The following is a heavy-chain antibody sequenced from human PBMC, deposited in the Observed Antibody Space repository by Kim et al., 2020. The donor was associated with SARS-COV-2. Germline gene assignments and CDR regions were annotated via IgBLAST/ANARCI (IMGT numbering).Heavy chain of an antibody. V-gene: IGHV3-21*01. CDR3: ARDLVSANVRGIIGPLDY. CDR1: GFNFSSYP. Sequence: GGSLRLSCSTSGFNFSSYPMNWVRQAPGKGLEWVSSITSSSSYIYYADSVKGRFTISRDNAKNSLYLQMNSLRAEDTAVYYCARDLVSANVRGIIGPLDYWGQGTLVTVSS. D-gene: IGHD3-10*01. J-gene: IGHJ4*02. CDR2: ITSSSSYI.